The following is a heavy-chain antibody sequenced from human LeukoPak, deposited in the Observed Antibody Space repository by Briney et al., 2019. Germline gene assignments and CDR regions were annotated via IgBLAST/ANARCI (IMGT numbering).Heavy chain of an antibody. CDR2: IYHSGST. D-gene: IGHD2-8*01. CDR1: GGSISSSNW. J-gene: IGHJ6*04. V-gene: IGHV4-4*02. CDR3: ARNGHGYYYYYGMDV. Sequence: PSGTLSLTCAVSGGSISSSNWWSWVRQPPGKGLEWIGEIYHSGSTNYNPSLKSRVTISVDKSKNQFSLKLSSVTAADTAVYYCARNGHGYYYYYGMDVWGKGTTVTVSS.